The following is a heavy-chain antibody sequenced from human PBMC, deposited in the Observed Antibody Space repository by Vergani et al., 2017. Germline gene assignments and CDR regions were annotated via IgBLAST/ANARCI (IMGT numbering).Heavy chain of an antibody. Sequence: VQLLESGGGLVQPGGSLRLSCAASGFTFSDYYMSWIRQAPGKGLEWVSYISSSGSTIYYADSVKGRFTISRDNAKNSLYLQMNSLRAEDTAVYYCASVGPEYYYDSSGYPFDYWGQGTLVTVSS. D-gene: IGHD3-22*01. J-gene: IGHJ4*02. CDR3: ASVGPEYYYDSSGYPFDY. V-gene: IGHV3-11*01. CDR2: ISSSGSTI. CDR1: GFTFSDYY.